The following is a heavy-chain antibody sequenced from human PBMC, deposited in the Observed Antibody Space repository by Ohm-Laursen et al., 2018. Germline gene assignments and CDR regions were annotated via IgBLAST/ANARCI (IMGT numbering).Heavy chain of an antibody. D-gene: IGHD1-1*01. Sequence: SDTLSLTCTVSGDSLSSGPENWSWIRQPPGQGLEYIGFIYSGGNTNYNPSLKNRVTMTVDTSKNQFSLKLNSVTAADTAVYYCARGRRTTGWPYFDNWGPGTLVIVSS. CDR1: GDSLSSGPEN. J-gene: IGHJ4*02. CDR3: ARGRRTTGWPYFDN. CDR2: IYSGGNT. V-gene: IGHV4-61*01.